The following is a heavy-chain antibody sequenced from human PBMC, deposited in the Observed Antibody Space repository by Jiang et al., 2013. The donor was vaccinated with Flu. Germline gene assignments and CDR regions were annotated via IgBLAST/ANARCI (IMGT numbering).Heavy chain of an antibody. CDR2: IRNKLYRGTT. J-gene: IGHJ4*02. Sequence: VQLVESGGGLVQPGRSLRLSCTASGFTFGDYAVSWLRQAPGKGLEWVGFIRNKLYRGTTDYAASVKGRFTISRDDSKSIAYLQMSSLKTEDTAVYYCTRDLVRDIILIPVTCFDYWGQGXLVTVSS. V-gene: IGHV3-49*03. D-gene: IGHD2-8*01. CDR3: TRDLVRDIILIPVTCFDY. CDR1: GFTFGDYA.